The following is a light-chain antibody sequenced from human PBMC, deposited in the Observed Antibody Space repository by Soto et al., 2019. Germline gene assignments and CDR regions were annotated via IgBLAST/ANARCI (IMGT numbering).Light chain of an antibody. Sequence: EIVMTQSPATLSVSPGEGATLSCRASQSISSKLAWYQQKPGQAPRLLVYGASTRATGVPARFFGSGSGTEVTLTSSSLQSEDLAVYYCQRYNDWRWTFGQGTKVEIK. CDR2: GAS. CDR1: QSISSK. CDR3: QRYNDWRWT. V-gene: IGKV3-15*01. J-gene: IGKJ1*01.